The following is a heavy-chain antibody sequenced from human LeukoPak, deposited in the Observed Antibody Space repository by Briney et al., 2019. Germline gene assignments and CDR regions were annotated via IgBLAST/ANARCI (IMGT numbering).Heavy chain of an antibody. Sequence: PSETLSLTCAVYGGSFSGYYWSWIRQPPGKGLEWIGYIYYSGSTYYNPSLKSRVTISVDTSKNQFSLKLSSVTAADTAVYYCAREERYCSSTSCYMIAFDIWGQGTMVTVSS. CDR3: AREERYCSSTSCYMIAFDI. V-gene: IGHV4-30-4*08. J-gene: IGHJ3*02. CDR1: GGSFSGYY. CDR2: IYYSGST. D-gene: IGHD2-2*02.